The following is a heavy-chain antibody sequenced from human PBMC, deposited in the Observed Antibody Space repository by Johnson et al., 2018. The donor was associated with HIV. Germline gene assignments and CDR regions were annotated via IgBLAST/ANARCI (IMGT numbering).Heavy chain of an antibody. CDR2: ISYDGSNK. Sequence: QVHLVESWGGVVQPGRSLRLSCAASGFTFSSYGMHWVRQAPGKGLEWVTVISYDGSNKYYADSVKGRFTISRDNSKNTLFLQMNSLGPEDTAVYYCAKGRAQHLDGGAFDIWGQGTMVTVSS. D-gene: IGHD6-13*01. CDR3: AKGRAQHLDGGAFDI. J-gene: IGHJ3*02. CDR1: GFTFSSYG. V-gene: IGHV3-30*18.